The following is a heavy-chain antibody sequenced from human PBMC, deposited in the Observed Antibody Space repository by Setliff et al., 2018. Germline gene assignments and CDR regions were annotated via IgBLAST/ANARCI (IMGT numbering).Heavy chain of an antibody. CDR3: ARDPTRKFDS. V-gene: IGHV3-21*04. CDR1: GLPFSNSN. Sequence: GSLRLSCVASGLPFSNSNMNWVRQAPGEGLEWVSSISSISNYIYYADSVKGRFTISRDNAKNSLYLQVNSLRVEDTALYYCARDPTRKFDSWGQGTLVTVSS. CDR2: ISSISNYI. J-gene: IGHJ4*02.